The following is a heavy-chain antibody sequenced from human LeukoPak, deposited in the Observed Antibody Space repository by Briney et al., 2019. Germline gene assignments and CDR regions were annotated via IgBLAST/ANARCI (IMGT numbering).Heavy chain of an antibody. CDR2: IIPILGIA. CDR1: GGTFSSYA. Sequence: ASVKVSCKASGGTFSSYAISWVRQAPGQGLEWMGRIIPILGIANYVQKFQGRVTITADKSTSTAYMELSSLRSEDTAVYYCSREVLAHYYGSGSNQYFDYWGQGTLVTVSS. D-gene: IGHD3-10*01. CDR3: SREVLAHYYGSGSNQYFDY. J-gene: IGHJ4*02. V-gene: IGHV1-69*04.